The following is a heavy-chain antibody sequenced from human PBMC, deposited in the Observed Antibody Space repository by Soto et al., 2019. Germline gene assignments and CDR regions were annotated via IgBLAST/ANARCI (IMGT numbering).Heavy chain of an antibody. D-gene: IGHD4-17*01. V-gene: IGHV3-23*01. CDR2: ISGSGGST. CDR1: GFTFSSYA. J-gene: IGHJ2*01. CDR3: AKDPGGDWYFDL. Sequence: EVQLLESGGGLVQPGGSLSLSCAASGFTFSSYAMSWVRQAPGKGLECVSAISGSGGSTYYADSVKGRFTISRDNSKNALYLQINSLRAEDTAVYYCAKDPGGDWYFDLWGRGTLVTVSS.